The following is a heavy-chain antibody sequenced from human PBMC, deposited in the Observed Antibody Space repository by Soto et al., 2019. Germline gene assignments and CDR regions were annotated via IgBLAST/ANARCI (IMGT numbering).Heavy chain of an antibody. Sequence: QVQLVQSGAEVRRPGASVRVSCKASGYTFVDYDINWVRQAAGQGLEWMAWMNPNTGNTAYAQKFQGRVTLTRETSISTVYMDMSSLTPADTAVYFCARGFSSYSYHWAQGTQVTVSS. D-gene: IGHD3-16*01. J-gene: IGHJ5*02. CDR1: GYTFVDYD. V-gene: IGHV1-8*01. CDR3: ARGFSSYSYH. CDR2: MNPNTGNT.